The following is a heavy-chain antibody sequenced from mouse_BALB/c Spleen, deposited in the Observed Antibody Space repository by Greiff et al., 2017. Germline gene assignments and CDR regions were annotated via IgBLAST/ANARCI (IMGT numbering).Heavy chain of an antibody. Sequence: EVQLVESGGGLVQPGGSLKLSCAASGFTFSSYGMSWVRQTPDKRLELVATINSNGGSTYYPDSVKGRFTISRDNAKNTLYLQMSSLKSEDTAMYYCARERGAGPWFAYWGQGTLVTVSA. CDR1: GFTFSSYG. V-gene: IGHV5-6-3*01. J-gene: IGHJ3*01. CDR3: ARERGAGPWFAY. D-gene: IGHD3-3*01. CDR2: INSNGGST.